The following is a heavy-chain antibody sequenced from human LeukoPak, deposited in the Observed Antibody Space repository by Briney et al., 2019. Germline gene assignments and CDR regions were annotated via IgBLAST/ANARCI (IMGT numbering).Heavy chain of an antibody. CDR1: GGSFSGYY. J-gene: IGHJ3*02. Sequence: SETLSLTCAVYGGSFSGYYWSWIRQPPGKGLEWIGEINHSGSTNYNPSLKSRVTISVDTSKNQFSLKLSSVTAADTAVYYCARASLIKDAFDIWGQGTVVTVSS. D-gene: IGHD3-10*01. CDR2: INHSGST. CDR3: ARASLIKDAFDI. V-gene: IGHV4-34*01.